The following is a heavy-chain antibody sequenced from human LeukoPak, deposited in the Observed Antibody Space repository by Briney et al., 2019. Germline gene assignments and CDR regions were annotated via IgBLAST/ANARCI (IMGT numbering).Heavy chain of an antibody. J-gene: IGHJ6*03. D-gene: IGHD2-2*01. CDR1: GGTFSSYA. CDR2: IIPIFGTA. V-gene: IGHV1-69*01. Sequence: SVKVSCKASGGTFSSYAISWVRQAPGQGLEWMGGIIPIFGTANYAQKFQGRVTITADESTSTAYMELSSLRSEDTAVYYCARDQGCSSTSCYEHYYYYMDVWGKGTTVTISS. CDR3: ARDQGCSSTSCYEHYYYYMDV.